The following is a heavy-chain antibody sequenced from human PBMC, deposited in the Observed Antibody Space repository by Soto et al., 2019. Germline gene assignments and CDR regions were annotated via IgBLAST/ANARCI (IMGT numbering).Heavy chain of an antibody. CDR1: GGSISSSNW. Sequence: SETLSLTCAVSGGSISSSNWWSWVRQPPGKGLEWIGEIYHSGSTNYNPSLKSRVTISVDKSKNQFSLKLSSVTAADTAVYYCARVQRTMVRGELYYYYGMDVWGQGTTVTVSS. D-gene: IGHD3-10*01. V-gene: IGHV4-4*02. CDR3: ARVQRTMVRGELYYYYGMDV. J-gene: IGHJ6*02. CDR2: IYHSGST.